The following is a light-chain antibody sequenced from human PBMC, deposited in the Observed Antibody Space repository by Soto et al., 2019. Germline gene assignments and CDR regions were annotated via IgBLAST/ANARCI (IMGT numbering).Light chain of an antibody. CDR3: QQYYSYTWT. J-gene: IGKJ1*01. CDR1: QSISSW. CDR2: DAS. Sequence: DIQMTQSPSTLSASVGDRVTITCRASQSISSWLAWYQQKPGKAPKLLIYDASSLESGVPSRFSGSGSGTDFTLTISSLQPDDFATYYCQQYYSYTWTFGQGTKVEIK. V-gene: IGKV1-5*01.